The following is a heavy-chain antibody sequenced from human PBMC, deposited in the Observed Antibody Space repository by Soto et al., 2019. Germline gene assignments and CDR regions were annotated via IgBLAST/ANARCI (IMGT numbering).Heavy chain of an antibody. V-gene: IGHV4-39*01. CDR1: GGSIRESGFY. J-gene: IGHJ6*03. CDR3: ARSLMDV. CDR2: IYFNGRT. Sequence: QMQLQESGPGLVKPSETLSLTCTVSGGSIRESGFYWGWIRQPPGKGLEWIGSIYFNGRTDHNPSLKSRVTLSLDASKNQFSLKLISVTAADTAVYYCARSLMDVWGKGTTVTVSS.